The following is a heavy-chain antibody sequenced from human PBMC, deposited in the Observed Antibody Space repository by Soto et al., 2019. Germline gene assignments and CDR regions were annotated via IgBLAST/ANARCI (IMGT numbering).Heavy chain of an antibody. CDR1: GFTFSSYG. D-gene: IGHD6-6*01. CDR3: ARDISSSWGFDYYYYGMDV. V-gene: IGHV3-33*01. J-gene: IGHJ6*02. Sequence: LRLSCAASGFTFSSYGMHWVRQAPGKGLEWVAVIWYDGSNKYYADSVKGRFTISRDNSKNTLYLQMNSLRAEDTAVYYCARDISSSWGFDYYYYGMDVWGQGTTVTVSS. CDR2: IWYDGSNK.